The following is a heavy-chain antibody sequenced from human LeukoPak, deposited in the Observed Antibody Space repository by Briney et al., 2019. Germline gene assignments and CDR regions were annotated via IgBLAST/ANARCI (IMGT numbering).Heavy chain of an antibody. D-gene: IGHD3-9*01. CDR1: GGSISSYY. V-gene: IGHV4-59*01. Sequence: PSETLSLTCTVSGGSISSYYWSWIRQPPGKGLEWIGYIYYSGSTNYNPSLKSRVTISVDTSKNQFSLKLSSVTAADTAVYYCARVGYDILTGSTSWFDHWGQGTLVTVSS. CDR2: IYYSGST. J-gene: IGHJ5*02. CDR3: ARVGYDILTGSTSWFDH.